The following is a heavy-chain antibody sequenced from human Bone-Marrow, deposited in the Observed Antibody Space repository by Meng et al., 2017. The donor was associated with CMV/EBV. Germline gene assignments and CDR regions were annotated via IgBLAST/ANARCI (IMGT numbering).Heavy chain of an antibody. J-gene: IGHJ3*02. CDR1: GFTFSSYW. CDR2: IKQDGSEK. Sequence: GESLKISCAASGFTFSSYWMSWVRQAPGKGLEWVANIKQDGSEKYYVDSVKGRFTISRDNAKNSLYLQMNSLRAEDTAVYYCAILGVVVISAFDIWGQGTMVTVSS. D-gene: IGHD3-22*01. CDR3: AILGVVVISAFDI. V-gene: IGHV3-7*01.